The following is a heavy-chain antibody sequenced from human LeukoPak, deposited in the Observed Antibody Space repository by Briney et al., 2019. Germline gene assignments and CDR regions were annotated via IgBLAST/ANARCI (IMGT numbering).Heavy chain of an antibody. J-gene: IGHJ4*02. V-gene: IGHV1-46*01. CDR1: GYSFSTYY. CDR3: ARHGIVGATFFDY. D-gene: IGHD1-26*01. CDR2: INPSGGSP. Sequence: GASVKVSCKASGYSFSTYYIHWVRQAPGQGLEWMGIINPSGGSPVYAQNFRGRVTMTRDASTSTVYMDLSSLRSEDTAVYYCARHGIVGATFFDYWGQGTLVTVSS.